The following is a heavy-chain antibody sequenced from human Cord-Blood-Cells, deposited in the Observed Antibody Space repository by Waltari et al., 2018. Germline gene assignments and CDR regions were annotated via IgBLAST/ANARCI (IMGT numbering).Heavy chain of an antibody. Sequence: EVQLVESGGGLLQPGGSLRLSCAASGFPVSSNYMSWVRQAPGKGLEWVSVIYSGGSTYCADSMKCRFTISRDNSKNTLYLQMNSLRAEDTAVYYCARASGEGIAFDIWGQGTMVTVSS. CDR2: IYSGGST. CDR3: ARASGEGIAFDI. D-gene: IGHD7-27*01. V-gene: IGHV3-53*01. J-gene: IGHJ3*02. CDR1: GFPVSSNY.